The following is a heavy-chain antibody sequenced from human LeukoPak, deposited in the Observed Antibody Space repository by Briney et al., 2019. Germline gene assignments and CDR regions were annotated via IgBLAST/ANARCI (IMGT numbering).Heavy chain of an antibody. Sequence: GGSLRLSCAASGFTFSSHGMSWVRQAPGKGLEWVSTISGSGDYTYYADSVKGRFTISRDNSKNTLYLQMNSLRAEDTAVYYCAKVLIWTYGSGNYYKGAFDIWGQGTMVTVFS. V-gene: IGHV3-23*01. D-gene: IGHD3-10*01. CDR2: ISGSGDYT. J-gene: IGHJ3*02. CDR3: AKVLIWTYGSGNYYKGAFDI. CDR1: GFTFSSHG.